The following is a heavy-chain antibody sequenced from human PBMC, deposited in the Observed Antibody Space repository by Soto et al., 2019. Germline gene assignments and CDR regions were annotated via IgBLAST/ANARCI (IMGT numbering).Heavy chain of an antibody. D-gene: IGHD2-15*01. V-gene: IGHV4-59*01. CDR2: IYYSGST. CDR3: ARWRGYCSGGSCYRDAFDI. Sequence: PSETLSLTCTVSGGSISSYYWSWIRQPPGKGLEWIGYIYYSGSTNYNPSLKSRVTISVDTSKNQFSLKLSSVTAADTAVYYCARWRGYCSGGSCYRDAFDIWGQGTMVT. J-gene: IGHJ3*02. CDR1: GGSISSYY.